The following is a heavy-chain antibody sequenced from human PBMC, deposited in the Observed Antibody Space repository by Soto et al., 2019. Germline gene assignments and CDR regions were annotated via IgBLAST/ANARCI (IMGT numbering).Heavy chain of an antibody. CDR3: ARVKGDSSGYYPYKTNYYYYGMVV. CDR2: ISSSSSTI. V-gene: IGHV3-48*02. J-gene: IGHJ6*02. D-gene: IGHD3-22*01. Sequence: GGSLRLSCAASGFTFSSYSMNWVRQAPGKGLEWVSYISSSSSTIYYADSVKGRFTISRDNAKNSLYLQMNSLRDEDTAVYYCARVKGDSSGYYPYKTNYYYYGMVVWGQGTTVTVSS. CDR1: GFTFSSYS.